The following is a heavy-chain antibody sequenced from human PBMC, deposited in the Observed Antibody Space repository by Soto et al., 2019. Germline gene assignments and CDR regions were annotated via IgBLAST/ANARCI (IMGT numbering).Heavy chain of an antibody. Sequence: QVQLQESGPGLVKPSQTLSLTCTVSGGSISSGGYYWSWIRQHPGKGLEWIGYIYYSGSTYYNPYLKSRVNISVDTFKNQFYLKLSFVTGADTAVDFCASSGCRSNGFDIWGPGTMVTVSS. D-gene: IGHD2-15*01. J-gene: IGHJ3*02. CDR3: ASSGCRSNGFDI. CDR1: GGSISSGGYY. V-gene: IGHV4-31*03. CDR2: IYYSGST.